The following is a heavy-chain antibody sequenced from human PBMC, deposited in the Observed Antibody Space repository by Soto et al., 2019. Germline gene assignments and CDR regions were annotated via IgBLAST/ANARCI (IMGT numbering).Heavy chain of an antibody. V-gene: IGHV3-23*01. Sequence: GGSLRLSCAASVFTFSSFAMRLVRQSPGKGLDWVSAISGSGGSTFSADSVKGRFTISREDAKNSLYMQMNSLRDEDTAVYYCARVGAVEYWGQGTMVTVSS. CDR2: ISGSGGST. CDR1: VFTFSSFA. CDR3: ARVGAVEY. J-gene: IGHJ4*02. D-gene: IGHD3-16*01.